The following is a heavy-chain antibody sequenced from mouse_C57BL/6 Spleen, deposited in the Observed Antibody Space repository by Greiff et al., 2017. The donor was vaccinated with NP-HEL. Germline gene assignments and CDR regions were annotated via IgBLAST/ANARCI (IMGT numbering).Heavy chain of an antibody. J-gene: IGHJ3*01. CDR2: INYDGSST. Sequence: EVMLVESEGGLVQPGSSMKLSCTASGFTFSDYYMAWVRQVPEKGLEWVANINYDGSSTYYLDSLKSRFIISRDNAKNILYLQMSSLKSEDTATYYCASLYGSRGGFAYWGQGTLVTVSA. D-gene: IGHD1-1*01. V-gene: IGHV5-16*01. CDR3: ASLYGSRGGFAY. CDR1: GFTFSDYY.